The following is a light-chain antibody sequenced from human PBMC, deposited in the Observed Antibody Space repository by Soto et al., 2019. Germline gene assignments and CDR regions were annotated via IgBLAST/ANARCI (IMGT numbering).Light chain of an antibody. V-gene: IGKV3-20*01. CDR2: AAS. Sequence: IVLTQSPGTLSLSPGERATLSCRTSRTVTSTYLAWYQLKPGQAPRLLIDAASSRAPGIPDRFSGSGSGTDFILTIRRLEPEEFAVYDFQQYYSSPHTVGQGTKREI. J-gene: IGKJ2*01. CDR1: RTVTSTY. CDR3: QQYYSSPHT.